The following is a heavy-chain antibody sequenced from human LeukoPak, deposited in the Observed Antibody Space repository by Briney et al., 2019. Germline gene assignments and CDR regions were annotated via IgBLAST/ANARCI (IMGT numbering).Heavy chain of an antibody. J-gene: IGHJ6*04. CDR3: ARERKGSGSYRYGMDV. CDR1: GGTFSSYA. Sequence: SVKLSCKASGGTFSSYAISWVRQAPGQGLEWMGGIIPIFGTANYAQKFQGRVTITADESTSTAYMELSSLRSEDTAVYYCARERKGSGSYRYGMDVWGKGTTVTVSS. D-gene: IGHD3-10*01. V-gene: IGHV1-69*13. CDR2: IIPIFGTA.